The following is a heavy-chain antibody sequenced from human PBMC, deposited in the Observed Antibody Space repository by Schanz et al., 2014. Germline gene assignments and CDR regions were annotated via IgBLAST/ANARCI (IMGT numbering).Heavy chain of an antibody. CDR1: GFTFRGHA. D-gene: IGHD3-16*01. CDR3: TRDRGALINHNDALDL. CDR2: TSTDGTKT. J-gene: IGHJ3*01. V-gene: IGHV3-30*04. Sequence: ESGGGVVQPGTSLRLSCAASGFTFRGHAMHWVRQAPGQGLEKVAVTSTDGTKTYYAASVRGRFTISRDNSKNTVYLQMNSLRSEDTAVYYCTRDRGALINHNDALDLWGQGTMVSVSS.